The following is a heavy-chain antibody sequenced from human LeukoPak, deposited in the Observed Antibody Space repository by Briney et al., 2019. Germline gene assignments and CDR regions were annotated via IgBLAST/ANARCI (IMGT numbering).Heavy chain of an antibody. Sequence: GGSLTLSCAASGLTFSSYAMRWVRQAPGKGLEGVSDISGSSGHIYYADSVKGRFTISRDNSKNTLYLQMNSLRAEDTAVYYCAKVGFSEMEWLLYSDHWGQGTLVTVSS. CDR3: AKVGFSEMEWLLYSDH. J-gene: IGHJ4*02. CDR1: GLTFSSYA. CDR2: ISGSSGHI. V-gene: IGHV3-23*01. D-gene: IGHD3-3*01.